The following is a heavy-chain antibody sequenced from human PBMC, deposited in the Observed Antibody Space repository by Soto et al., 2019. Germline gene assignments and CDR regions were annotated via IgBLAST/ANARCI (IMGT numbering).Heavy chain of an antibody. D-gene: IGHD5-12*01. J-gene: IGHJ4*02. CDR2: IYHSGST. V-gene: IGHV4-30-2*01. CDR1: GGSISSGGYS. Sequence: SETLSLTCAVSGGSISSGGYSWSWIRQPPGKGLEWIGYIYHSGSTYYNPSLKSRVTISVDRSKNQFSLKLSSVTAAATAVYYCARKGSGYDIDYWGQGTLVTVSS. CDR3: ARKGSGYDIDY.